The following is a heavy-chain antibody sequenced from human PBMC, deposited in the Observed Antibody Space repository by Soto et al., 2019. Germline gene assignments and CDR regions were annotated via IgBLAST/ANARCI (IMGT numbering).Heavy chain of an antibody. V-gene: IGHV4-30-4*01. D-gene: IGHD6-13*01. Sequence: QVQLQESGPGLVKPSQTLSLTCTVSGGSISSGDYYWSWIRQPPGKGLEWIGYIYYSGSTYYNPSLKRRVTISVDTSKHQSSLKLSAVTAADTAVYYCARDSSSWPYYFDYWGQGTLVTVSS. CDR2: IYYSGST. J-gene: IGHJ4*02. CDR1: GGSISSGDYY. CDR3: ARDSSSWPYYFDY.